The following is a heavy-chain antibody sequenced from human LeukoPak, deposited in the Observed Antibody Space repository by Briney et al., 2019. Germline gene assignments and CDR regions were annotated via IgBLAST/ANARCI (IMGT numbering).Heavy chain of an antibody. CDR3: ARVFYCSGGICYLNS. J-gene: IGHJ4*02. V-gene: IGHV1-2*02. CDR1: VYTFTGYY. D-gene: IGHD2-8*02. Sequence: ASVKVSRKASVYTFTGYYIHWVRQAPGQGLEWMGWINPNSGGTSYAQKFQGRVTMTRDTSITTAYMELSGLRFDDTAVYYCARVFYCSGGICYLNSWGQGTLVTVSS. CDR2: INPNSGGT.